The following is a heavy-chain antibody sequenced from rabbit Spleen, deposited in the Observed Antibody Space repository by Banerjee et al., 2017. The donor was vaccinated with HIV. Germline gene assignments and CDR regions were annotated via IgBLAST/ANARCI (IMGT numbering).Heavy chain of an antibody. J-gene: IGHJ4*01. CDR1: GFSFSNKAV. CDR3: ARDLTSVIGWNFNL. D-gene: IGHD1-1*01. CDR2: INVVTGKG. Sequence: QSLEESGGDLVKPGTSLTLTCTASGFSFSNKAVMCWVRQAPGKGLEWIACINVVTGKGVYATWAKGRFTISRTSSTTVTLQMTSLTAADTATYFCARDLTSVIGWNFNLWGQGTLVTVS. V-gene: IGHV1S40*01.